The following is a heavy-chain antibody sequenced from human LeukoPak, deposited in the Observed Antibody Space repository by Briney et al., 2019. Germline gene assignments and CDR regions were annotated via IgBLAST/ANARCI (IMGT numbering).Heavy chain of an antibody. CDR1: GGSISSGGYY. CDR2: IYYSGST. Sequence: PSETLSLTCTVSGGSISSGGYYWSWIRQHPGKGLEWIGYIYYSGSTYYNPSLKSRVTISVDTSKNQFSLKLSSMTAADTAVYYCARTGVTMVRGVIQTPFDYWGQGTLVTVSS. J-gene: IGHJ4*02. D-gene: IGHD3-10*01. V-gene: IGHV4-31*03. CDR3: ARTGVTMVRGVIQTPFDY.